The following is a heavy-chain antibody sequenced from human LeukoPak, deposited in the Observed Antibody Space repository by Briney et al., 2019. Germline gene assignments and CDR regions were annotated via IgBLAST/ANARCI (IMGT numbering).Heavy chain of an antibody. D-gene: IGHD4-17*01. J-gene: IGHJ4*02. CDR1: GYTFTGYY. Sequence: ASVKVSCKASGYTFTGYYMHWVRQAPGQGLEWMGWINPNSGGTNYAQKFQGRVTMTRDTSISTAYMELSRLRSDDTAVYYCARGGVTVATAKISRRGVDYWGQGTLVTVSP. CDR3: ARGGVTVATAKISRRGVDY. CDR2: INPNSGGT. V-gene: IGHV1-2*02.